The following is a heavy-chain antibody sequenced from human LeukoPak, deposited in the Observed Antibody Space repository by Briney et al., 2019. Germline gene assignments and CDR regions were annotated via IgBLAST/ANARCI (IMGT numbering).Heavy chain of an antibody. J-gene: IGHJ4*02. Sequence: SETLSLTCTVSGGSISSSSYYWGWGRQPPGKGLEWIGSIYYSGSTYYNPSLKSRVTITADTSKNQFSLKLSSVTAADTAVYYCARHVSSSWYLKGAYYFDYWGQGTLVTVSS. CDR3: ARHVSSSWYLKGAYYFDY. CDR1: GGSISSSSYY. CDR2: IYYSGST. D-gene: IGHD6-13*01. V-gene: IGHV4-39*01.